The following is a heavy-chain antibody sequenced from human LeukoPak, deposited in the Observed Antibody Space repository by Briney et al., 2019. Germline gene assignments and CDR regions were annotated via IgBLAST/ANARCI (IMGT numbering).Heavy chain of an antibody. V-gene: IGHV1-69*06. CDR3: ARDMDTAMGGLDD. Sequence: ASVKVSCKASGGTFSSYAISWVRQAPGQGLEWMGGIIPIFGTANYAQKFQGRVTITADKSTSTAYMELSSLRSEDTAVYYCARDMDTAMGGLDDWGQGTLVTVSS. CDR1: GGTFSSYA. J-gene: IGHJ4*02. CDR2: IIPIFGTA. D-gene: IGHD5-18*01.